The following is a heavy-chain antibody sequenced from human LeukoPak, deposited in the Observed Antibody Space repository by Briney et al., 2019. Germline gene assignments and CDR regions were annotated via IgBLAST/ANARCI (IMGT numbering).Heavy chain of an antibody. CDR2: IKQDGNEK. J-gene: IGHJ4*02. Sequence: GGSLRLSCAASGFTFRTYWMSWVRQAPGKGLEWVANIKQDGNEKYYVDSVKGRFTISRDNAKNSLDLQMNSLRAEDTAVYYCARRSGIAVAGAFDYWGQGTLVTVSS. CDR3: ARRSGIAVAGAFDY. D-gene: IGHD6-19*01. CDR1: GFTFRTYW. V-gene: IGHV3-7*01.